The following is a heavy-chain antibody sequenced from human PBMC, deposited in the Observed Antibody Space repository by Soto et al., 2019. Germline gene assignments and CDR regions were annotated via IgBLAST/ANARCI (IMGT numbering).Heavy chain of an antibody. D-gene: IGHD6-13*01. V-gene: IGHV3-23*01. CDR2: ISGSGGST. J-gene: IGHJ4*02. CDR1: GFTFSSYA. CDR3: AKSAGKQLVPDY. Sequence: LRLSCAASGFTFSSYAMSWVRQAPGKGLEWVSAISGSGGSTYNADSVKGRFTISRDNSKNTLYLQMNSLRAEDTAVYYCAKSAGKQLVPDYWGQGTLVTVSS.